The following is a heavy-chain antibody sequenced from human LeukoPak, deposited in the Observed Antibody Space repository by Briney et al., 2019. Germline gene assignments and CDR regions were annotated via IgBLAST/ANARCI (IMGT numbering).Heavy chain of an antibody. D-gene: IGHD3-22*01. CDR2: IYHSGST. CDR1: GGSISSSNW. V-gene: IGHV4-4*02. CDR3: ARAGVDYYDSSGPYFDY. Sequence: SGALSLTCAVSGGSISSSNWWSWVRQPPGKGLEWIGEIYHSGSTNYNPSLKSRVTISVDKSKNQFSLKLSSVTAADTAVYYCARAGVDYYDSSGPYFDYWGQGTLVTVSS. J-gene: IGHJ4*02.